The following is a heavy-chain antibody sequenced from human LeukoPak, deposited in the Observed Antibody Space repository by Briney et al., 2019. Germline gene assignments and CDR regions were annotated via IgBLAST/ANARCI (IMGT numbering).Heavy chain of an antibody. CDR2: ISAYNGNT. J-gene: IGHJ5*02. V-gene: IGHV1-18*01. CDR1: GYTFTSYG. CDR3: ARKRLGTTAPWFDP. D-gene: IGHD1-1*01. Sequence: GASVKVSCKASGYTFTSYGISWVRQAPGQGLEWMGWISAYNGNTNYAQKLQGRVTMTTDTSTSTAYMELSSLRSEDTAVYYCARKRLGTTAPWFDPWGQGTLVTVSS.